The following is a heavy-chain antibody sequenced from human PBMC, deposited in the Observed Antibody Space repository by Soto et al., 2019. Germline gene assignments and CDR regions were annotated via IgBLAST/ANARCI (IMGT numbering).Heavy chain of an antibody. CDR1: GFTVSSNY. J-gene: IGHJ3*02. CDR2: IYSGGST. D-gene: IGHD3-22*01. Sequence: RLSCAASGFTVSSNYMSWVRQAPGKGLEWVSVIYSGGSTYYADSVKGRFTISRDNSKNTLYLQMNSLRAEDTAVYYCARDGGGGYYYDSSGYYRAHDAFDIWGQGTMVTVSS. V-gene: IGHV3-66*01. CDR3: ARDGGGGYYYDSSGYYRAHDAFDI.